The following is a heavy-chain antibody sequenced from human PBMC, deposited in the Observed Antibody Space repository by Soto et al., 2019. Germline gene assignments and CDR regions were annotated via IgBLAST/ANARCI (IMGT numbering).Heavy chain of an antibody. D-gene: IGHD3-16*01. CDR2: FDPEDGET. V-gene: IGHV1-24*01. CDR1: GYTLTESS. J-gene: IGHJ3*02. Sequence: GASVKVSCKVSGYTLTESSMHWVRQAPGKGLEWMGGFDPEDGETIYAQKFQGRVTMTEDTSTDTAYMELSSLRSEDTAVYYCVSSLIRIMITFGGAPPLGAFDIWGQGTMVTVSS. CDR3: VSSLIRIMITFGGAPPLGAFDI.